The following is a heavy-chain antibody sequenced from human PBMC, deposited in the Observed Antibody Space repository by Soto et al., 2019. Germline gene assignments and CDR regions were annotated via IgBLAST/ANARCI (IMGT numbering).Heavy chain of an antibody. V-gene: IGHV3-23*01. J-gene: IGHJ6*02. CDR2: ISGSGGST. Sequence: GGSLRLSCAASGFTFSSYAMSWVRQAPGKGLEWVSAISGSGGSTYYADSVKGRFTISRDNSKNTLYLQMNSLRAEDTAVYYCAKDGVKIVRSGYYYYYGLDIWGQGTTVTVSS. CDR1: GFTFSSYA. CDR3: AKDGVKIVRSGYYYYYGLDI. D-gene: IGHD1-26*01.